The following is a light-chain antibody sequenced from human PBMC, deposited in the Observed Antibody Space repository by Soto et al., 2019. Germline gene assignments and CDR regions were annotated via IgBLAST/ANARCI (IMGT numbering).Light chain of an antibody. V-gene: IGLV2-14*03. CDR1: SSDIGSYNH. J-gene: IGLJ1*01. Sequence: QSVLTQPGSVSGSPGQSITISCSGTSSDIGSYNHVAWYQQFPGKSPKLMIYAVSDRPSGVSDRFSGSKSGITASLTISGLQTEDEADYYCISSGGSPTYVFGTGTKVTVL. CDR3: ISSGGSPTYV. CDR2: AVS.